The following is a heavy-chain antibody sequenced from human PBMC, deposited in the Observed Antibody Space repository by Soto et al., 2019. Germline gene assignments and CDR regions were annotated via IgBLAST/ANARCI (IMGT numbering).Heavy chain of an antibody. CDR2: IWYDGSNK. CDR1: GFTFSSYG. Sequence: QVQLVESGGGVVQPGRSLRLSCAASGFTFSSYGMHWVRQAPGKGLEWVAVIWYDGSNKYYADSVKGRFTISRDNSKNTLYLQMNCLGAEDTAVYYCASDISSGGCGKTYWGQGTLVTVSS. J-gene: IGHJ4*02. D-gene: IGHD6-19*01. V-gene: IGHV3-33*01. CDR3: ASDISSGGCGKTY.